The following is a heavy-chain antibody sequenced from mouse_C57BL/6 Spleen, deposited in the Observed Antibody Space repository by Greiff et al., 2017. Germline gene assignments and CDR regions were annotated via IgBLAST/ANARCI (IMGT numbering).Heavy chain of an antibody. CDR2: INPYNGDT. J-gene: IGHJ2*01. Sequence: EVKLQQSGPELVKPGDSVKISCKASGYSFTGYFMNWVMQSHGKSLEWIGRINPYNGDTFYNQKFKGKATLTVDKSSSTAHMELRSLTSEDSAVYYCARWSTTVVAYYFDYWGQGTTLTVSS. CDR3: ARWSTTVVAYYFDY. V-gene: IGHV1-20*01. CDR1: GYSFTGYF. D-gene: IGHD1-1*01.